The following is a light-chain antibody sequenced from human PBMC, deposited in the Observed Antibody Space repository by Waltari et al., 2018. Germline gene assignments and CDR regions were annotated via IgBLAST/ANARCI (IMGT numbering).Light chain of an antibody. CDR1: QTISNY. CDR3: LQHNSDPQT. J-gene: IGKJ2*01. Sequence: DIHITQPPSAMSASVAVRVTITCRASQTISNYLAWFQQKPGQAPKRLIYAASNLQPGVPSRFSGSGSGTEFTLTISSLQPEDFATYYCLQHNSDPQTFGQGTKLEIK. V-gene: IGKV1-17*03. CDR2: AAS.